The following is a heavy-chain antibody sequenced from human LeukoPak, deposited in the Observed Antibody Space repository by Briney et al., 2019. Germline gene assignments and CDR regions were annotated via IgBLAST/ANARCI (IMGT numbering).Heavy chain of an antibody. Sequence: SETLSLTCAVSGGSISSGGYSWSWIRQPPGKGLEWIGYIYHSGSTYYNPSLKSRVTISVDRSKNQFSLKLSSATAADTAVYYCARAFTIFGTWFDPWGQGTLVTVSS. J-gene: IGHJ5*02. CDR3: ARAFTIFGTWFDP. CDR1: GGSISSGGYS. CDR2: IYHSGST. V-gene: IGHV4-30-2*01. D-gene: IGHD3-3*01.